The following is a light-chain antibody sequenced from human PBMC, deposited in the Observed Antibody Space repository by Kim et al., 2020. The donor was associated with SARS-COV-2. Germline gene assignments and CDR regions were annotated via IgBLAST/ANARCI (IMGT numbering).Light chain of an antibody. V-gene: IGKV1-5*03. J-gene: IGKJ1*01. CDR3: QQYDSGWT. CDR1: QSVSNW. CDR2: KAP. Sequence: DVQMTQSPSTLSASVGDSVTITCRASQSVSNWLAWYQQKPGRAPKLLIYKAPNLQSGVSSRFSGGGSGTEFTLTISSLQTEDFATYFCQQYDSGWTFGQGTKVDIK.